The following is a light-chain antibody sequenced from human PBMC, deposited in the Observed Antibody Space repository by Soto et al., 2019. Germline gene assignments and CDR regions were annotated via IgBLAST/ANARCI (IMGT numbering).Light chain of an antibody. Sequence: QSVLTQPPSASGSPRQSVTISCTGTSSDVGGYNFVSWYQQHPGKAPKLMIYEVTKRPSGVPDRFSGSKSGNTASLTVSGLQAEDEADYYCTSYAGSNIPVVFGGGTKLTVL. V-gene: IGLV2-8*01. CDR1: SSDVGGYNF. J-gene: IGLJ2*01. CDR3: TSYAGSNIPVV. CDR2: EVT.